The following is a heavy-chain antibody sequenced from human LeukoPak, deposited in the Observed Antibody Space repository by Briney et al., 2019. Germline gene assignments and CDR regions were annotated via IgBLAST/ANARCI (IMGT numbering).Heavy chain of an antibody. CDR3: ARESYYYGSGSYYNNWFDP. V-gene: IGHV4-38-2*02. D-gene: IGHD3-10*01. J-gene: IGHJ5*02. Sequence: SETLSLTCTVSGYSISSGYYWGWIRQPPGKGLEWIGSIYHSGSTYYNPSLKSRVTISVDTSKNQFSLKLSSVTAADTAVYYCARESYYYGSGSYYNNWFDPWAREPWSPSPQ. CDR2: IYHSGST. CDR1: GYSISSGYY.